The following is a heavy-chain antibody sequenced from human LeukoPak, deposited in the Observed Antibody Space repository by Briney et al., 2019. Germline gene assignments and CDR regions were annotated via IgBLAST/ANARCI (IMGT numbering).Heavy chain of an antibody. CDR1: GFTFSSYG. CDR3: AKFRFLEETYGMDV. V-gene: IGHV3-30*18. CDR2: ISYDGSNK. J-gene: IGHJ6*02. Sequence: GGSLRLSCAASGFTFSSYGMHWVRQAPGKGLEWVAVISYDGSNKYYADSVKGRFTISRDNSKNTLYLQMNSLRAEDTAVYYRAKFRFLEETYGMDVWGQGTTVTVSS. D-gene: IGHD3-3*01.